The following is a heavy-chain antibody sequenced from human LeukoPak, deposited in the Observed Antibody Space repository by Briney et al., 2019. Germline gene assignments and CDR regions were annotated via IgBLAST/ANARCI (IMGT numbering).Heavy chain of an antibody. D-gene: IGHD1-1*01. V-gene: IGHV3-66*01. CDR3: ARLDKYNTPPLDF. CDR2: IYSCGST. Sequence: GGPLRLSCGASGFTVSTNYMGWLRQAPGKGLEWVSVIYSCGSTYYEDPVKDRFTFSRDNSKNTLYLQMNSLRAEDTAVYYCARLDKYNTPPLDFWGQGTRVTVSS. J-gene: IGHJ4*02. CDR1: GFTVSTNY.